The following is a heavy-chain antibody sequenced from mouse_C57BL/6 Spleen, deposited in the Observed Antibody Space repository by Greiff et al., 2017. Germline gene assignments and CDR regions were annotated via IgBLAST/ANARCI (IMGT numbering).Heavy chain of an antibody. V-gene: IGHV1-64*01. Sequence: VQLQQPGAELVKPGASVKLSCKASGYTFTSYWMHWVKQRPGQGLEWIGMIHPNSGSTNYNEKFKSKATLTVDKSSSTAYMQLSSLTSEDSAVYYCAREGALGDYYAMDYWGQGTSVTVSS. CDR1: GYTFTSYW. CDR3: AREGALGDYYAMDY. CDR2: IHPNSGST. J-gene: IGHJ4*01. D-gene: IGHD3-3*01.